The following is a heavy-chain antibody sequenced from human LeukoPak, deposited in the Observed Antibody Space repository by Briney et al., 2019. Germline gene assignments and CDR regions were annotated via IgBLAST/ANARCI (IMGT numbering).Heavy chain of an antibody. V-gene: IGHV3-23*01. D-gene: IGHD6-13*01. CDR1: GFTFSSYA. CDR3: AKTPGIAAAGTDYFDY. CDR2: ISGSGGST. J-gene: IGHJ4*02. Sequence: PGGSLRLSCVASGFTFSSYAMSWVRQAPGKGLEWVSAISGSGGSTYYADSVKGRFTISRDNSKNTLYLQMNSLRAEDTAVYYCAKTPGIAAAGTDYFDYWGQGTLVTVSS.